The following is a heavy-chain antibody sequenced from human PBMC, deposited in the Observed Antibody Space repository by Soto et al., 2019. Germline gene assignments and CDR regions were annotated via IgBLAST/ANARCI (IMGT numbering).Heavy chain of an antibody. J-gene: IGHJ4*02. CDR3: ASGYYYDSSGYYFFDY. V-gene: IGHV4-30-2*01. Sequence: SETLSLTCAVSGGSISSGGYSWSWIRQPPGKGLEWIGYIYHSGSTYYNTSLKSRVTISVDRSKNQYSLKLSSVTAADTAVYYCASGYYYDSSGYYFFDYWGQGTLVTVSS. D-gene: IGHD3-22*01. CDR2: IYHSGST. CDR1: GGSISSGGYS.